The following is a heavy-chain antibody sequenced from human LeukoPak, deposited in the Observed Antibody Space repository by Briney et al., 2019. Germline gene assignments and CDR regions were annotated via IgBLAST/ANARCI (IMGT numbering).Heavy chain of an antibody. D-gene: IGHD3-16*01. CDR3: TTGIDYGGGY. J-gene: IGHJ4*02. CDR2: IKTESDGETT. Sequence: PGGSLRLSCVASGFNFNNVWMNWVRQAPGKGLEWVGRIKTESDGETTDYNTPVKGRFSISREDSKSAVYLEMSSLKTEGTAVYYCTTGIDYGGGYWGQGTLVTVSS. V-gene: IGHV3-15*07. CDR1: GFNFNNVW.